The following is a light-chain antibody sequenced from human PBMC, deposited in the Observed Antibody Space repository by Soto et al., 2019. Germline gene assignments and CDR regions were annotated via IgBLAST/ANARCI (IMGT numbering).Light chain of an antibody. V-gene: IGKV1-5*01. J-gene: IGKJ1*01. Sequence: DIQMTQSPSTLSASMGARVSITCRAGHSINRWLAWYQQKPGKAPNLLIYDTPTLNDGVPSRFSGSGSGTEFTLTINSLQPDDFATYYCQQYNGYPWTFGQGTTVEIK. CDR2: DTP. CDR3: QQYNGYPWT. CDR1: HSINRW.